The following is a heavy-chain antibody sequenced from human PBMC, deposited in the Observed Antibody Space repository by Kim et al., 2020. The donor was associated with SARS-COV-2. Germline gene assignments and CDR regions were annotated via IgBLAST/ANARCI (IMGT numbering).Heavy chain of an antibody. Sequence: GGSLRLSCAASGFTFSDYYMSWIRQAPGKGLEWVSYISSSSSYTNYAVSVKGRFTISRDNAKNSLYLQMNSLRAEDTAVYYCARMMRGYYGSGINSNYYYYGMDVWGQGTTVTDSS. D-gene: IGHD3-10*01. V-gene: IGHV3-11*03. CDR1: GFTFSDYY. J-gene: IGHJ6*02. CDR2: ISSSSSYT. CDR3: ARMMRGYYGSGINSNYYYYGMDV.